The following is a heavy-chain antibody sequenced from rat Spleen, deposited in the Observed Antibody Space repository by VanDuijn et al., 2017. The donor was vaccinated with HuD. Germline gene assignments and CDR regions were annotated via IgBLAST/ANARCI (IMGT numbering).Heavy chain of an antibody. CDR2: IIYDGSST. CDR3: ARQTMGFGFDY. D-gene: IGHD4-6*01. J-gene: IGHJ2*01. Sequence: EVQLVESGGGLVQPGRSLKLSCAASGFTFSDYAMAWVRQAPKKGLEWVATIIYDGSSTYYRDSVKGRFTISRDNAKSTLYLQMDSLRSEDTATYYCARQTMGFGFDYWGQGVMVTVSS. CDR1: GFTFSDYA. V-gene: IGHV5-17*01.